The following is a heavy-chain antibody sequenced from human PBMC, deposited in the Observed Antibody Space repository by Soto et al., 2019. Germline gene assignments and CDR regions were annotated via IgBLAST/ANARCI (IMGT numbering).Heavy chain of an antibody. V-gene: IGHV4-4*02. CDR3: AREPQNNPQQPYDY. D-gene: IGHD1-1*01. J-gene: IGHJ4*02. CDR2: TSHDGVT. Sequence: TLSLTCAVSSGSIDNVYWCSWVRQSPGKGLEWIGETSHDGVTNYNPSLEGRVTISIDKSKNQFYLDLNSVTAADTAVYYCAREPQNNPQQPYDYWGQGTLVTVSS. CDR1: SGSIDNVYW.